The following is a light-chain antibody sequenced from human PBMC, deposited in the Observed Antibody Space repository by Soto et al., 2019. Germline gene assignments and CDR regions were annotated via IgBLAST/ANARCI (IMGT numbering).Light chain of an antibody. Sequence: QSVLTQPPSVSGAPGQRVTISCTGSSSNIGAGHGVHWYQQLPGTAPKLLIYTHNTRPSGVPDRFSGSESGTSASLAITGLQDDDEADYYCQSYDSSLRVVFGGGTKLTVL. J-gene: IGLJ2*01. CDR1: SSNIGAGHG. CDR2: THN. V-gene: IGLV1-40*01. CDR3: QSYDSSLRVV.